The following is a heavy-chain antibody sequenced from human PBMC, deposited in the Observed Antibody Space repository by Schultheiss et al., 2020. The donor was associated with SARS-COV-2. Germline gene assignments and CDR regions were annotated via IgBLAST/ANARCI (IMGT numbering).Heavy chain of an antibody. V-gene: IGHV4-34*01. CDR1: GGSFSGYY. Sequence: GSLRLSCAVYGGSFSGYYWSWIRQPPGKGLEWIGEINHSGSTNYNPSLKSRVTISVDTSKNQFSLKLSSVTAADTAVYYCARHVRADDAFDIWGQGTMVTVSS. CDR3: ARHVRADDAFDI. CDR2: INHSGST. J-gene: IGHJ3*02.